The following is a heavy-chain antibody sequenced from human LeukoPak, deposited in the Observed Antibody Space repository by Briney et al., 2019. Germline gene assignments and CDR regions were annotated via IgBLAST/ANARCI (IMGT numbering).Heavy chain of an antibody. CDR3: ARETHAYCGGDCSIDY. V-gene: IGHV3-73*01. J-gene: IGHJ4*02. CDR2: IGSKANSYAT. D-gene: IGHD2-21*01. Sequence: PGGSLRLSCAASGFTFSGSAMHWVRQASGKGLEWVGRIGSKANSYATAYAASVKGRFTISSDDSKNTAYLQMNSLKTEDTAVYYCARETHAYCGGDCSIDYWGQGTLVTVSS. CDR1: GFTFSGSA.